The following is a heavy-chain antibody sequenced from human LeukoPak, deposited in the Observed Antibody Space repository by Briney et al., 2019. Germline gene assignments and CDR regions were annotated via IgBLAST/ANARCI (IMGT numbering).Heavy chain of an antibody. V-gene: IGHV3-64*01. J-gene: IGHJ4*02. CDR1: GFTFSNYA. CDR2: ITDNGDST. D-gene: IGHD6-13*01. Sequence: PGGSLRLSCAASGFTFSNYAMHWVRQAPGKGLEYVSAITDNGDSTYHANSVKGRFTISRDNSKNTLYLQMGSLRAEDMAVYYRAFSSNWYLENWGQGTLVTVSS. CDR3: AFSSNWYLEN.